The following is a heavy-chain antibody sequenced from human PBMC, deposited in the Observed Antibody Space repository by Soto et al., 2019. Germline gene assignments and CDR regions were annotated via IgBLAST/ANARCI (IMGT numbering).Heavy chain of an antibody. CDR3: ARVVQVHNPAFVY. CDR1: GGTFHTSA. D-gene: IGHD2-15*01. V-gene: IGHV1-69*19. Sequence: QVQLVQSGAEMKKPGSSVKVSCQSSGGTFHTSAMNWVRQAPGQGPEWMGDISPMFGAANYTPKFQGRVTMTADESPGPSYMQLRSLTSEDTALYFCARVVQVHNPAFVYWGQGTLVNVSS. J-gene: IGHJ4*02. CDR2: ISPMFGAA.